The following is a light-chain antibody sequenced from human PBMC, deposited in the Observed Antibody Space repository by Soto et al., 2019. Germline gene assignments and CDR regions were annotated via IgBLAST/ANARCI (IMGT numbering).Light chain of an antibody. Sequence: QPVLTQPPSVSGTPGQRVTISCSGSISNIGNNYVHWSQQLPGTAPKVLSNRNNQRPSGVPDRFSGSKSGTSASLAISGLRSEDEAEYYCAAWDDTVRSYVFGTGTKVTVL. CDR2: RNN. J-gene: IGLJ1*01. CDR3: AAWDDTVRSYV. V-gene: IGLV1-47*01. CDR1: ISNIGNNY.